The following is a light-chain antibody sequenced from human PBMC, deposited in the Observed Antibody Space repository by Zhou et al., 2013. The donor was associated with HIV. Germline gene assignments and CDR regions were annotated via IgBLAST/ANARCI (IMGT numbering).Light chain of an antibody. CDR2: KAT. V-gene: IGKV1-5*03. Sequence: DIQMTQSPSILSASIGGRVTISCRASQSINNWLAWYQQKPGAAPKLLIQKATSLEGDVLSRFSGSGSGTEFNLTVSRLQPDDSATYYCQQYSTHPITFGQGTRLEI. CDR1: QSINNW. J-gene: IGKJ5*01. CDR3: QQYSTHPIT.